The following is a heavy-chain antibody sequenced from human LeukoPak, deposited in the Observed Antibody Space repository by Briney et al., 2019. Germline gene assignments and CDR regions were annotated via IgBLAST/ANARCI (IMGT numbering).Heavy chain of an antibody. Sequence: PGGSLILSCAASGFTVSSNYMSWVRPAPGKGLEWVSVIYSGGSTYYADSVKGRFTISRDNSKNTLYLQMNSLRAEDTAVYYCARDTGYSSGFDYWGQGTLVTVSS. J-gene: IGHJ4*02. D-gene: IGHD6-19*01. CDR1: GFTVSSNY. V-gene: IGHV3-53*01. CDR3: ARDTGYSSGFDY. CDR2: IYSGGST.